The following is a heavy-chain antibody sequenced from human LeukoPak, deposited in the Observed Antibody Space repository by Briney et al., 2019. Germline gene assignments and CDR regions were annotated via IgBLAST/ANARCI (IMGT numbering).Heavy chain of an antibody. CDR1: GFSLSTYW. CDR3: TRVVVTGAFSSWFDP. Sequence: GSLRLSCAASGFSLSTYWMSWVRQAPGKGLEWIGSLHHTGSAFYHPSLKSRASVSADTSRNQFSLKLTSATAADTSVYFCTRVVVTGAFSSWFDPWGQGILVSVSS. CDR2: LHHTGSA. J-gene: IGHJ5*02. D-gene: IGHD2-15*01. V-gene: IGHV4-39*01.